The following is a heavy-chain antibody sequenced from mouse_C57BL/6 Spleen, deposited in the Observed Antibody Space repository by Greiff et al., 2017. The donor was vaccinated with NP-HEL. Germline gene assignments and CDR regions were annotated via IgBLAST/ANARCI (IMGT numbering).Heavy chain of an antibody. J-gene: IGHJ4*01. CDR2: INPSNGGT. D-gene: IGHD2-5*01. V-gene: IGHV1-53*01. CDR1: GYTFTSYW. Sequence: VQLQQPGTELVKPGASVKLSCKASGYTFTSYWMHWVKQRPGQGLEWIGNINPSNGGTNYNEKFKSKATLTVDKSSSTAYMQLSSLTSEDSAVYYCARSGKLYYSNYYYAMDYWGQGTSVTVSS. CDR3: ARSGKLYYSNYYYAMDY.